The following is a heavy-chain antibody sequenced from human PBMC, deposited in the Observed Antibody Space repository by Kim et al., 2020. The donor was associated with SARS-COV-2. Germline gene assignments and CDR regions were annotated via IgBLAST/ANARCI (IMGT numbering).Heavy chain of an antibody. CDR2: IYYSGST. J-gene: IGHJ6*02. Sequence: SETLSLTCTVSGGSISSGGYYWSWIRQHPGKGLEWIGYIYYSGSTYYNPSLKSRVTISVDASKNQFSLKLSSVTAADTAVYYCARDDRRRDGYCSSTSCSPPGRYYYYYGMDVWGQGTTVTVSS. D-gene: IGHD2-2*01. V-gene: IGHV4-31*03. CDR1: GGSISSGGYY. CDR3: ARDDRRRDGYCSSTSCSPPGRYYYYYGMDV.